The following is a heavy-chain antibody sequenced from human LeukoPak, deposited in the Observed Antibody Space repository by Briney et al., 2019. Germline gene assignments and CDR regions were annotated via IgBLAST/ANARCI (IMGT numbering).Heavy chain of an antibody. J-gene: IGHJ4*02. D-gene: IGHD3-3*01. Sequence: ASVTVSCKASGYTFTGYYMHWVRQAPGQGVEWMGWINPNSGGTNYAQTFQGRVTMTRETSISTAYMELSRLRSDDTAVDYCARVKLTRFLEWLSAFDYWGQGTLVTVSS. CDR2: INPNSGGT. CDR3: ARVKLTRFLEWLSAFDY. CDR1: GYTFTGYY. V-gene: IGHV1-2*02.